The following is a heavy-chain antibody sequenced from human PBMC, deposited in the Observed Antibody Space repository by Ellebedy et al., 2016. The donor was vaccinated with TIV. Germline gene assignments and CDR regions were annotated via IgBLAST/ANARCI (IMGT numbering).Heavy chain of an antibody. CDR1: GFTFSSYG. CDR3: ARAGSLCSSTSCYNYYYYYYYMDV. Sequence: GGSLRLXXAASGFTFSSYGMHWVRQAPGKGLEWVAVIWYDGSNKYYADSVKGRFTISRDNSKNTLYLQMNSLRAEDTAVYYCARAGSLCSSTSCYNYYYYYYYMDVWGKGTTVTVSS. D-gene: IGHD2-2*02. V-gene: IGHV3-33*01. CDR2: IWYDGSNK. J-gene: IGHJ6*03.